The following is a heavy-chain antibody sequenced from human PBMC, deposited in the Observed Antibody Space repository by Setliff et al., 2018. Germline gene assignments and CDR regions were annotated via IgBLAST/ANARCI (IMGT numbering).Heavy chain of an antibody. V-gene: IGHV3-20*04. CDR2: INWDGRRT. CDR1: GFTFHGHG. J-gene: IGHJ6*03. Sequence: PGESLKISCAASGFTFHGHGMNWVRQAPGKGLEWVSTINWDGRRTGYTDSVKGRFTISRDNAKNSLYLQMNSLRAEDTAVYYCARARYCSSTSCYYYYYMDVWGKGTTVTVSS. CDR3: ARARYCSSTSCYYYYYMDV. D-gene: IGHD2-2*01.